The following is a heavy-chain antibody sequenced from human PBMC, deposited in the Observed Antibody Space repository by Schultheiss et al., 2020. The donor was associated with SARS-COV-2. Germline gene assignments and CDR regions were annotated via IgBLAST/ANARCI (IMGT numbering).Heavy chain of an antibody. CDR3: TRDNRLLGVDQYYMDV. Sequence: GGSLRLSCAASGFIFSSYAMHWVRQAPGKGLEWVAVISYDGSNKYYAGSVKGRCTVSREKAKNSLYLQMNSLRAGDTAVYYCTRDNRLLGVDQYYMDVWGKGTTVTVSS. CDR2: ISYDGSNK. CDR1: GFIFSSYA. D-gene: IGHD3-3*01. V-gene: IGHV3-30*07. J-gene: IGHJ6*03.